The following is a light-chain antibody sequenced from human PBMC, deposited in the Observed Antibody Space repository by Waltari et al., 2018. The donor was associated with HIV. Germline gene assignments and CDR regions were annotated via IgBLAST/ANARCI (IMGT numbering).Light chain of an antibody. Sequence: QSAQTQPPSASGSPGQSVTISCTGTSSDVGGYNYVSWYQQHPGKAPKLMIYEVSKRPSGVPVRVSGAKSGRTASLTVSGLQAEDEAEYYGSSYAGSNNRFVFGTGTKVTVL. J-gene: IGLJ1*01. CDR2: EVS. V-gene: IGLV2-8*01. CDR1: SSDVGGYNY. CDR3: SSYAGSNNRFV.